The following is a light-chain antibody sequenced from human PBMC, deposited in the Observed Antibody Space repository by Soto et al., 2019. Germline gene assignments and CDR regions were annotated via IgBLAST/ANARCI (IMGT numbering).Light chain of an antibody. J-gene: IGLJ3*02. CDR3: QSYDSSLSGV. CDR2: DNN. CDR1: SSDIGAGFD. Sequence: QSVLTQPPSVSGAPGQRVTISCTGSSSDIGAGFDVHWYQQLPGTAPKLLIYDNNNRPSGVPDRFSGSKSGTSASLAITGLQAADEADYYCQSYDSSLSGVFGGGTKLTVL. V-gene: IGLV1-40*01.